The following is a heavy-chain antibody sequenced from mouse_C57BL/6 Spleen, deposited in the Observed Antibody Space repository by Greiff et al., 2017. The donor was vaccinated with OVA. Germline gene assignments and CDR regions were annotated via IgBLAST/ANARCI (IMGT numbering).Heavy chain of an antibody. Sequence: DVKLVESGGGLVQPGGSMKLSCVASGFTFSNYWMNWVRQSPEKGLEWVAQIRLKSDNYATHYAESVKGRFTISRDDSKSSVYLQMNNLRAEDTGIYYCTESSRGTYWGQGTLVTVSA. CDR3: TESSRGTY. CDR1: GFTFSNYW. J-gene: IGHJ3*01. D-gene: IGHD1-1*01. V-gene: IGHV6-3*01. CDR2: IRLKSDNYAT.